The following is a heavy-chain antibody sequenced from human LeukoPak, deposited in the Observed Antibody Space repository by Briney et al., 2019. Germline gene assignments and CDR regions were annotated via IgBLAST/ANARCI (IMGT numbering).Heavy chain of an antibody. CDR1: GFTFSSYA. Sequence: PGGSLRLSCAASGFTFSSYAMSWVRQAPGKGLEWVSAISDSGDSTYYADSVKGRFTISRDNAKNSLFLQMNSLRAEDTAVYYCARSGAPIDYWGQGTLVTVSS. CDR2: ISDSGDST. J-gene: IGHJ4*02. CDR3: ARSGAPIDY. V-gene: IGHV3-23*01.